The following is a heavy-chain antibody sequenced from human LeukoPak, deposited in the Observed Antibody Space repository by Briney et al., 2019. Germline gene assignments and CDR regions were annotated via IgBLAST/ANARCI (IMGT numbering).Heavy chain of an antibody. CDR3: ARLGGGYESRGDFDI. Sequence: SETLSLTCTVSGGSISSSSYYWGWIRQPPGKGPEWIGSIYYSGSTYYNPSLKSRVTISVDTSKNQFSLKLSSVTAADTAVYYCARLGGGYESRGDFDIWGQGTMVTVSS. V-gene: IGHV4-39*07. J-gene: IGHJ3*02. CDR1: GGSISSSSYY. D-gene: IGHD5-12*01. CDR2: IYYSGST.